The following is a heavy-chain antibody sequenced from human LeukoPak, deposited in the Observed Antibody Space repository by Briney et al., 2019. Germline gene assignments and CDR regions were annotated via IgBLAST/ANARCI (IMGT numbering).Heavy chain of an antibody. CDR1: GGSFRGYY. CDR2: INHSGST. CDR3: ARDKYYYGSGERWFDP. V-gene: IGHV4-34*01. J-gene: IGHJ5*02. D-gene: IGHD3-10*01. Sequence: PSETLSLTCAVYGGSFRGYYWSWIRQPPGKGLEWIGEINHSGSTNYNPSLKSRVTMSVDTSKNQFSLKLSSVTAADTAVYYCARDKYYYGSGERWFDPWGQGTLVTVSS.